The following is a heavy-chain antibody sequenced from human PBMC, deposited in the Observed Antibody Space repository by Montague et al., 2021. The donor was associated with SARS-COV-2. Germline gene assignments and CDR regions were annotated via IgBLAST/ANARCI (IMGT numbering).Heavy chain of an antibody. Sequence: CAISGDSVSSNIATWNWLRQSPSRGLEWLGRTYYRSKWYNDYAVSVNSRVIINPDTSNNRITLQLNSVTPEDTAVYYCARAYCGGDCYFYWYFDLWGRGTLVTVSS. V-gene: IGHV6-1*01. CDR1: GDSVSSNIAT. J-gene: IGHJ2*01. D-gene: IGHD2-21*02. CDR2: TYYRSKWYN. CDR3: ARAYCGGDCYFYWYFDL.